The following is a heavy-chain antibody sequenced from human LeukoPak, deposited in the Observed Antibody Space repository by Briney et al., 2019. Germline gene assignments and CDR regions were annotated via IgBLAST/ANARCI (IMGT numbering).Heavy chain of an antibody. D-gene: IGHD1-26*01. CDR1: GFTFSNYL. V-gene: IGHV3-7*01. CDR3: ARGRATWDY. J-gene: IGHJ4*02. Sequence: GGSLRLSCGASGFTFSNYLMSWVRQAPGRGLEWVASIKLDGSEKTYVDSAKGRFTISRDNAKSSLYLQMSSLRAEDTAVYFCARGRATWDYWGQGSLVTVSS. CDR2: IKLDGSEK.